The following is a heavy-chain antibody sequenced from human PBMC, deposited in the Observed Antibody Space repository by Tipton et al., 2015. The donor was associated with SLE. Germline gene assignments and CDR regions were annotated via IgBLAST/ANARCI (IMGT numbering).Heavy chain of an antibody. CDR2: INHSGST. D-gene: IGHD6-19*01. CDR1: GFTFSSYG. Sequence: LRLSCAASGFTFSSYGMHWIRQPPGKGLEWIGEINHSGSTNYNPSLKSRVTISVDTSKNQFSLKLSSVTAADTAVYYCARRSSGRRGSDYWGQGTLVTVSS. V-gene: IGHV4-34*01. CDR3: ARRSSGRRGSDY. J-gene: IGHJ4*02.